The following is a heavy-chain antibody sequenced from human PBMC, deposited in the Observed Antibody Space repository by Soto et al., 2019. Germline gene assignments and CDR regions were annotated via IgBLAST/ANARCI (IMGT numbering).Heavy chain of an antibody. CDR3: ARGYCSDSGCSPFFDY. Sequence: ASVKVSCKASGYTFTGYYLHWVRQAPGQGLEWMGWISGNSGGTNYAQKFQGRVTMTRDTSIITAYMDLSRLASDDTAVYYCARGYCSDSGCSPFFDYWGQGSLVTVSS. CDR2: ISGNSGGT. D-gene: IGHD2-15*01. J-gene: IGHJ4*02. V-gene: IGHV1-2*02. CDR1: GYTFTGYY.